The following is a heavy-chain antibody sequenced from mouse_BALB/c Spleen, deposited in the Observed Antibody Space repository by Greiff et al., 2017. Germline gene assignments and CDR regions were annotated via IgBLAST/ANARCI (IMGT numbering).Heavy chain of an antibody. CDR1: GDSITSGY. J-gene: IGHJ1*01. CDR3: ARYYGNYAFYWYFDD. V-gene: IGHV3-8*02. Sequence: DVQLQESGPSLVKPSQTLSLTCSVTGDSITSGYWYWIRQLPGIKLEYMGYISYSGSTYYNPSLKSRISITRDTSKNQYYLQLNSVTTEDTATYYCARYYGNYAFYWYFDDWGEGTTVTVSS. D-gene: IGHD2-1*01. CDR2: ISYSGST.